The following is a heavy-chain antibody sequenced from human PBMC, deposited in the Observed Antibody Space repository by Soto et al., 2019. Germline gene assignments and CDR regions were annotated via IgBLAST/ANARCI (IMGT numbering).Heavy chain of an antibody. J-gene: IGHJ5*02. CDR1: GGSISSSNW. CDR3: ATVGYCISTSCAAGGWFDP. Sequence: QVQLQESGPGLVKPSGTLSLTCAVSGGSISSSNWWSWVRQPPGKGLEWIGEIYHSGSTNYNPSLKSGVIISVDKYKSQFSLKLRSVAAADTAVYYCATVGYCISTSCAAGGWFDPWGQGTLVTVSS. D-gene: IGHD2-2*01. CDR2: IYHSGST. V-gene: IGHV4-4*02.